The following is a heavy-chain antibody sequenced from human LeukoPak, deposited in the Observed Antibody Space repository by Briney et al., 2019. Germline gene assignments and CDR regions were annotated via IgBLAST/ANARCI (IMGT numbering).Heavy chain of an antibody. Sequence: SETLSLTCTVSGGSISSHYWSWIRQPPGKGLEWIGYIYYSGSTNYNPSLKSRVTISVDTSKNQFSLKLSSVTAAGTAGYYCAALYTTFPYFDYWGQRTPVTASS. CDR3: AALYTTFPYFDY. V-gene: IGHV4-59*11. CDR2: IYYSGST. CDR1: GGSISSHY. J-gene: IGHJ4*02. D-gene: IGHD2-2*02.